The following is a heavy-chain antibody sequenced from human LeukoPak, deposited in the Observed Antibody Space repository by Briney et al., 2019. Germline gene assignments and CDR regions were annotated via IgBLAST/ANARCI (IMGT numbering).Heavy chain of an antibody. CDR3: VKGRISEDGLDF. CDR1: GFTFSRSA. D-gene: IGHD6-13*01. V-gene: IGHV3-23*01. Sequence: GGSLRLSCAASGFTFSRSAMTWVRQTPGKGLDWVSGISSSGNTYYADSVKGRFTISRDNSKNMLYLQMNSLRAEDTAAYYCVKGRISEDGLDFWGQGTLVTVSS. CDR2: ISSSGNT. J-gene: IGHJ4*02.